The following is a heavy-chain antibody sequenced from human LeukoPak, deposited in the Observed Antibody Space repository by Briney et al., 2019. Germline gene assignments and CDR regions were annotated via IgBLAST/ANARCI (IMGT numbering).Heavy chain of an antibody. J-gene: IGHJ6*02. CDR2: INPYTGDI. V-gene: IGHV1-2*02. CDR3: ARDVSSVATAAPGPWGVDV. Sequence: ASVPVSCKTSGYTFTGYYIHWVRQAPGQGLEWLGWINPYTGDINYAQKFQGRVTTTRDTSISTAYMELSSLRSDDTAVYYCARDVSSVATAAPGPWGVDVWGQGTTVTVSS. CDR1: GYTFTGYY. D-gene: IGHD6-13*01.